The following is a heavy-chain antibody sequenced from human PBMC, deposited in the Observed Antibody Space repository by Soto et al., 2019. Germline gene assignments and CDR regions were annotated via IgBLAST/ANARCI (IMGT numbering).Heavy chain of an antibody. V-gene: IGHV1-18*04. CDR3: ARDVFCGGAPACPDMDV. Sequence: QVVLEQSGGEVKKPGASVKVSCKASGYTFSGYSITWVRQAPGQGLEWMGRISGYNGNTNYARTLRGRLTLTTDTSTRNAYMELRGLTSDDTAVYYCARDVFCGGAPACPDMDVWGQGTTVTVSS. CDR2: ISGYNGNT. J-gene: IGHJ6*02. D-gene: IGHD2-21*01. CDR1: GYTFSGYS.